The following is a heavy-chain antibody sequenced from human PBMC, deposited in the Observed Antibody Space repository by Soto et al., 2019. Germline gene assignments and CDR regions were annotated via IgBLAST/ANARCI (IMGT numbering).Heavy chain of an antibody. CDR1: GGSISSSSYY. CDR3: ARQTSSDVRGVMFYYYYGMDV. CDR2: IYYSGST. V-gene: IGHV4-39*01. Sequence: SETLSLTCTVSGGSISSSSYYWGWIRQPPGKGLEWIGSIYYSGSTYYNPSLKSRVTISVDTSKNQFSLKLSSVTAADTAVYYCARQTSSDVRGVMFYYYYGMDVWGQGTTVTVSS. D-gene: IGHD3-10*02. J-gene: IGHJ6*02.